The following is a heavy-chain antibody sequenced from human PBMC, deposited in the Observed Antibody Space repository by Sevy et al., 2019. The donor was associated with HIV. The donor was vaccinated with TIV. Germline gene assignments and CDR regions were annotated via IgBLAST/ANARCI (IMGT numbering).Heavy chain of an antibody. J-gene: IGHJ4*02. CDR3: VRERDYGNFDY. D-gene: IGHD4-17*01. CDR2: IWYDGSNK. Sequence: GGSLRLSCAASGFNFSIYGMHWVRQAPGKGLEWVALIWYDGSNKYYADSVKGRFTISRDNSKNTLYLQMNSLRAEDTAVYYCVRERDYGNFDYWGQGTLVTVSS. CDR1: GFNFSIYG. V-gene: IGHV3-33*01.